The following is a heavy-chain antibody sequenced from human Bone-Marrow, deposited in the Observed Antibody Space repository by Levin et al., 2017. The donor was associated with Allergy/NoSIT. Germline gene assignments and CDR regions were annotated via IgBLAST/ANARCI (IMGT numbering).Heavy chain of an antibody. CDR3: AKIDSSFGVDLPDY. Sequence: GESLKISCVASGFTFSNYGMHWVRQAPGKGLEWAALISYDGTSEYYADSVKGRFTISRDNSKNTLYLQMNGLTAEDTAIYFCAKIDSSFGVDLPDYWGQGTRVIVSS. J-gene: IGHJ4*02. D-gene: IGHD3-3*01. V-gene: IGHV3-30*18. CDR2: ISYDGTSE. CDR1: GFTFSNYG.